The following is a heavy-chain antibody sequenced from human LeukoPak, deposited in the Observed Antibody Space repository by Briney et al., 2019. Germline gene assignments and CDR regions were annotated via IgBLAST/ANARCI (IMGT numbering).Heavy chain of an antibody. CDR1: GGSFGSSNHY. CDR2: IYYDGST. Sequence: SETLSLTCTVSGGSFGSSNHYWAWIRQPPGKGLEWIGSIYYDGSTSYFPSLKSRVTISVDASKNHFSLKLSYVTAADTAVYYCARGDKARNWKKAFHYFHYMDVWDKGTTVIVSS. CDR3: ARGDKARNWKKAFHYFHYMDV. V-gene: IGHV4-39*02. J-gene: IGHJ6*03. D-gene: IGHD1-1*01.